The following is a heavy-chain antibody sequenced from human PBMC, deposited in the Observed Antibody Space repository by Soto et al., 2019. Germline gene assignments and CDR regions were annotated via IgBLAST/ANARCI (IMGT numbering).Heavy chain of an antibody. Sequence: SETLSLTCAVSGYFISSGHYWCWIRQPPGKGLEWIGYIYDSGTTYTYFNPSLKSRVTISVDTSKNQFSLKVRSVTAADSAVYYCARAGQWLFGQYYFDYWGQGTLVTVSS. CDR1: GYFISSGHY. CDR2: IYDSGTTYT. J-gene: IGHJ4*02. CDR3: ARAGQWLFGQYYFDY. V-gene: IGHV4-38-2*01. D-gene: IGHD6-19*01.